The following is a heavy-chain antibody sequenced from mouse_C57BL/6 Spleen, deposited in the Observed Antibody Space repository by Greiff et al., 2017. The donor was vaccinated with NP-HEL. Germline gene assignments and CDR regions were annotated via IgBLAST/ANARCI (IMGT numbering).Heavy chain of an antibody. D-gene: IGHD1-1*01. CDR1: GFTFSDYG. CDR2: ISSGSSTI. V-gene: IGHV5-17*01. Sequence: DVHLVESGGGLVKPGGSLKLSCAASGFTFSDYGMHWVRQAPEKGLEWVAHISSGSSTIYYADTVKGRFTISRDNAKNTLFLQMTSLRSEDTAMYYCARKVGWYFDVWGTGTTVTVSS. CDR3: ARKVGWYFDV. J-gene: IGHJ1*03.